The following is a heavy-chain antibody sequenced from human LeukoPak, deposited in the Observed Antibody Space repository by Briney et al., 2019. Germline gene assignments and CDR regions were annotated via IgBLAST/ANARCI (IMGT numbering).Heavy chain of an antibody. V-gene: IGHV3-23*01. CDR2: ISGSGGST. J-gene: IGHJ5*02. CDR3: AKDGAYYDILTGENWFDP. Sequence: GGSLRLSCAASGFTVSSNYMSWVRQAPGKGLEWVSAISGSGGSTYYADSVKGRFTISRDNSKNTLYLQMNSLRAEDTAVYYCAKDGAYYDILTGENWFDPWGQGTLVTVSS. CDR1: GFTVSSNY. D-gene: IGHD3-9*01.